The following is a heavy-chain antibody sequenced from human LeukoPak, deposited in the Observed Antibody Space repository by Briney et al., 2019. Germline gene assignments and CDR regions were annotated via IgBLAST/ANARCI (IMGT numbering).Heavy chain of an antibody. D-gene: IGHD1-26*01. V-gene: IGHV4-39*01. J-gene: IGHJ4*02. Sequence: SETLSLTCTVSGGSISSSSYYWGWIRQPPGKGPEWIGSIYYSGSTYYNPSLKSRVTISVDTSKNQFSLKLSSVTAADTAVYYCARHVPNAAWDLLGFGRPYYFDYWGQGTLVTVSS. CDR2: IYYSGST. CDR1: GGSISSSSYY. CDR3: ARHVPNAAWDLLGFGRPYYFDY.